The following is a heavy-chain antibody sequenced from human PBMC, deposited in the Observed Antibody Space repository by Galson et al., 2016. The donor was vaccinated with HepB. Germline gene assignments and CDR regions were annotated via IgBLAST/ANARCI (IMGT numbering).Heavy chain of an antibody. D-gene: IGHD1-26*01. CDR1: GGSVSSDNYY. Sequence: SETLSLTCTVSGGSVSSDNYYWTWIRQPPGKGLEWIGFSQHSGNTNCNPSLKSRVTISVDTSKNQFSLKMTSVTAADTAVYYCARDQNGSYMAYWGLGTLVTVSS. CDR2: SQHSGNT. CDR3: ARDQNGSYMAY. J-gene: IGHJ4*02. V-gene: IGHV4-61*01.